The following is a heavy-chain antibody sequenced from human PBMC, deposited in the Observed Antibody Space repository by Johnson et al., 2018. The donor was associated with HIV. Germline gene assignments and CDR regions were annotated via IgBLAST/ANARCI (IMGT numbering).Heavy chain of an antibody. V-gene: IGHV3-15*01. CDR2: IKSKPDGAAI. Sequence: VQLVESGEGLVKPGGSLRLSCAASGITFNNAWMSWVRQAPGKGLEWVGRIKSKPDGAAIHYAAPVKGRFTVSRDDSRNTLYLQMNSLKTEDTAVYYCTTVDSSGYHNDAFDIWGQGTMVTVSS. CDR3: TTVDSSGYHNDAFDI. J-gene: IGHJ3*02. CDR1: GITFNNAW. D-gene: IGHD3-22*01.